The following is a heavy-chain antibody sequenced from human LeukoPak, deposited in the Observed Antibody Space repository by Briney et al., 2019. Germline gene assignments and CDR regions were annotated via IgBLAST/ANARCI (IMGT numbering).Heavy chain of an antibody. CDR2: IRTKSDGETV. CDR1: GFTFSSAC. D-gene: IGHD6-19*01. Sequence: GGSLRLSCAASGFTFSSACLSWVRQAPGKGLEWVGRIRTKSDGETVDYAAPVKGRFTISRDDSKNTLFLQMNSLKTEDTAVYYCTREGGAAVAGTWDYWGQGTLVTVSS. CDR3: TREGGAAVAGTWDY. J-gene: IGHJ4*02. V-gene: IGHV3-15*07.